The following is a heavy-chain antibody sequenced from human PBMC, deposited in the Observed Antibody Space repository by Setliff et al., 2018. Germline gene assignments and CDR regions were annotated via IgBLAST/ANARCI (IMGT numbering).Heavy chain of an antibody. J-gene: IGHJ5*02. V-gene: IGHV3-7*01. CDR2: IKQDGSEK. Sequence: GGSLRLSCAGSGFSFSIFWMSWVRQAPGKGLEWVATIKQDGSEKHYVDSVKGRFTISRDNAKNSLYLQLNSLRAEDTAVYYCSTRTVAARSLDTWGQGTLVTVSS. D-gene: IGHD6-13*01. CDR3: STRTVAARSLDT. CDR1: GFSFSIFW.